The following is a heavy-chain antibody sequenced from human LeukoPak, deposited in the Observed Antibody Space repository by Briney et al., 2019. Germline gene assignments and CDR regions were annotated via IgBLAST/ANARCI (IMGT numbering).Heavy chain of an antibody. V-gene: IGHV3-30*04. Sequence: GRSLRLSCAASGFSFTTYSMHWVRQAPGRGLEWAAVMSYDGSNKYYADSVKGRFTISRDNSKNTLYLQMNSLRAEDTAVYYCAREREDTDMAFYLHYWGQGTLVTVSS. CDR3: AREREDTDMAFYLHY. J-gene: IGHJ4*02. D-gene: IGHD5-18*01. CDR2: MSYDGSNK. CDR1: GFSFTTYS.